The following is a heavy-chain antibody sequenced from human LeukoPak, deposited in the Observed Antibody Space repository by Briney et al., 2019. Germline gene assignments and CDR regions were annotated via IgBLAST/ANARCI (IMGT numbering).Heavy chain of an antibody. J-gene: IGHJ5*02. V-gene: IGHV4-34*01. CDR3: ARGFARVLRYPFGTFDP. D-gene: IGHD3-9*01. Sequence: SETLSLTCAVYGGSFSGYYWSWIRQPPGKGLEWIGEINHSGSTNYNPSLKSRVTISVDTSKNQFSLKLSSVTAADTAVYYCARGFARVLRYPFGTFDPWGQGTLVTVSS. CDR2: INHSGST. CDR1: GGSFSGYY.